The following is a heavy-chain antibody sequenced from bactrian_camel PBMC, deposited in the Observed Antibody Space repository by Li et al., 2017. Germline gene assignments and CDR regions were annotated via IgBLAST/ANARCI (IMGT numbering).Heavy chain of an antibody. CDR3: AAMGPLTMAGRLSG. V-gene: IGHV3-2*01. J-gene: IGHJ4*01. D-gene: IGHD4*01. Sequence: HVQLVESGGGSVQAGGSLKLSCAASGLTFASYYMSWVRQAPGKGLEWVSTVQTDGVETSYGDSVKGRFMISRDNTKNTVSLQINNLTTEDTALYFCAAMGPLTMAGRLSGLGPGNPGHRL. CDR2: VQTDGVET. CDR1: GLTFASYY.